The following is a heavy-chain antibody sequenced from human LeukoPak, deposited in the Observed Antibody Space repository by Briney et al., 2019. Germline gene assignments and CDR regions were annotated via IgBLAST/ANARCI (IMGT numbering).Heavy chain of an antibody. CDR3: AKGGSSSPRSTFDY. CDR1: GFTLSSYW. Sequence: GGSLRLSCAASGFTLSSYWMHWLRQAPVKGLVWVSHINGDGSTTSYADSVKGRFTISRDNAKNTVYLQMNSLRAEATAVYYCAKGGSSSPRSTFDYWGQGTLLTVSS. J-gene: IGHJ4*02. V-gene: IGHV3-74*01. CDR2: INGDGSTT. D-gene: IGHD6-13*01.